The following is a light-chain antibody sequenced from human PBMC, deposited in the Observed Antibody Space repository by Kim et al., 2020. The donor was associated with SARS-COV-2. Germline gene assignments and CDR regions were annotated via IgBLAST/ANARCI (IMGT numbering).Light chain of an antibody. Sequence: GVTIPCTGSSSNIGAGYDVHWYQQLPGAAPNLLIYGNNNRPSGVPDRLSASKSGTSASLAITGLQAEDEADYYCQSYDSSLSAYVFGTGTKVTVL. CDR1: SSNIGAGYD. CDR2: GNN. V-gene: IGLV1-40*01. CDR3: QSYDSSLSAYV. J-gene: IGLJ1*01.